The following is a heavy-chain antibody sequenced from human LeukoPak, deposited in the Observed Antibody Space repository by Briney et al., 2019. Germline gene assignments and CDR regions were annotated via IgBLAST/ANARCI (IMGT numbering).Heavy chain of an antibody. Sequence: SETLSLTCTVSGGSISSYYWSWIRQPAGKGLEWIGRIYTSGSTNYNSSLKSRVTMSVDTSKNQFSLKLSSVTAADTAVYYCARSLYSSSWYRYYYYGMDVWGQGTTVTVSS. J-gene: IGHJ6*02. V-gene: IGHV4-4*07. CDR2: IYTSGST. CDR3: ARSLYSSSWYRYYYYGMDV. D-gene: IGHD6-13*01. CDR1: GGSISSYY.